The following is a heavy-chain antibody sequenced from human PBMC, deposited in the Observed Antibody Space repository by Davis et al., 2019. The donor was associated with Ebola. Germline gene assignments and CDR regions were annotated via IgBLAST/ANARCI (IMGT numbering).Heavy chain of an antibody. J-gene: IGHJ6*02. Sequence: SVKVSCKASGGTFSSYAISWVRQAPGQGLEWMGGIIPIFGTANYAQKFQGRVTITADESTSTAYMELSSLRSEDTAVYYCASSGAVAGYYYGMDVWGQGTTVTVSS. CDR2: IIPIFGTA. CDR3: ASSGAVAGYYYGMDV. CDR1: GGTFSSYA. V-gene: IGHV1-69*13. D-gene: IGHD6-19*01.